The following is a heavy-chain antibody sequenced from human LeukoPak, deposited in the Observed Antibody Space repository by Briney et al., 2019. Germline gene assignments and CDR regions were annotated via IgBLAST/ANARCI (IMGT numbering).Heavy chain of an antibody. J-gene: IGHJ4*02. CDR2: IYTSGTT. V-gene: IGHV4-4*07. Sequence: SETLSLTCSVSVGSISSYFWSWIRQPAGKRLEWIGRIYTSGTTNYNPSLKSRVTLSVDTSKHQFSLKLSSVTAADTAVYYCAREPGGWFFDYWGQGSLVIVS. D-gene: IGHD6-19*01. CDR1: VGSISSYF. CDR3: AREPGGWFFDY.